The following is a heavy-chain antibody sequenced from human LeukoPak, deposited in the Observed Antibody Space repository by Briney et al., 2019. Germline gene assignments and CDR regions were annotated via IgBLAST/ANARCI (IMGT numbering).Heavy chain of an antibody. CDR2: INHSGGT. Sequence: SETLSLTCAVYGGSFSGYYWSWIRQPPGKGLEWIGEINHSGGTNYNPSLKSRVTISVDTSKNQFSLKLSSVTAADTAVYYCAAGGNYDYVWGSYRLDYWGQGTLVTVSS. J-gene: IGHJ4*02. CDR3: AAGGNYDYVWGSYRLDY. V-gene: IGHV4-34*01. CDR1: GGSFSGYY. D-gene: IGHD3-16*02.